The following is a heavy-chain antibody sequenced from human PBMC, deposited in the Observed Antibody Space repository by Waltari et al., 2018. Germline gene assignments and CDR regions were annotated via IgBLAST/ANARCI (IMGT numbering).Heavy chain of an antibody. V-gene: IGHV1-18*01. CDR3: ARNPNPFYYDSPCDL. CDR1: GFTLPRYG. CDR2: ISGNTGDT. D-gene: IGHD3-22*01. Sequence: VQLVQSESAVKKPGASMKVSCKTSGFTLPRYGFTWVRKAPGQGLEWIGWISGNTGDTNYAQEFRDRVTMTTDTSTNTVYMELRTLRSDDTALYYCARNPNPFYYDSPCDLWGQGTELTVSS. J-gene: IGHJ3*01.